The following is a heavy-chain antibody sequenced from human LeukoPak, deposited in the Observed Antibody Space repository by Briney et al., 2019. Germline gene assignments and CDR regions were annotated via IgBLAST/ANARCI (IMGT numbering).Heavy chain of an antibody. V-gene: IGHV1-3*01. CDR1: GYTFTSYA. CDR2: IDANNGKT. D-gene: IGHD4-17*01. Sequence: ASVKVSCKASGYTFTSYAIHWVRQAPGQRLEWMGWIDANNGKTKYSQNFQGRVTITRDTSATTAYMDLSSLRSEDTAVYYCARARWTSTATTYYPDHWGQGTLVTVSS. CDR3: ARARWTSTATTYYPDH. J-gene: IGHJ4*02.